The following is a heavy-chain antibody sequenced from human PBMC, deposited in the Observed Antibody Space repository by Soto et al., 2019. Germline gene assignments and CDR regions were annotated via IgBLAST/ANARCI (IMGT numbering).Heavy chain of an antibody. J-gene: IGHJ6*02. D-gene: IGHD2-2*01. CDR1: GGTFSSYA. CDR3: ARDSDIVVVPAAMVGYYYYGMDV. CDR2: IIPIFGTA. Sequence: SVKVSCKASGGTFSSYAISWVRQAPGQGLEWMGGIIPIFGTANYAQKFQGRVTITADESTSTAYMELSSLRSEDTAVYYCARDSDIVVVPAAMVGYYYYGMDVWGQGTTVTVSS. V-gene: IGHV1-69*13.